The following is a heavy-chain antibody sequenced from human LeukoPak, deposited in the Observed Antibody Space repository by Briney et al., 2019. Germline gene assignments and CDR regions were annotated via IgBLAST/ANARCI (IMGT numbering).Heavy chain of an antibody. J-gene: IGHJ4*02. CDR1: GFTFTDYA. D-gene: IGHD6-13*01. CDR2: ISASGAGT. V-gene: IGHV3-23*01. Sequence: GGSLRLSCTASGFTFTDYAMRWVRQAPGKGLEWVSTISASGAGTYYADSVQGRVTISRDTSKNTLYLQMNSLRAEDTAVYYCAKDQKGIAAAGTQYWGQGTLVTVSS. CDR3: AKDQKGIAAAGTQY.